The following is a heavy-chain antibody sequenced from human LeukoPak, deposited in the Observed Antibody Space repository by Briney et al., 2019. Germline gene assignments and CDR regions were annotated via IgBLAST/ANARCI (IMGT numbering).Heavy chain of an antibody. CDR1: GYTFTSNY. Sequence: ASVKVSCKASGYTFTSNYIHWARQAPGQGLEWMGMIYPRDGSTSYAQKFQGRVTVTRDTSTSTVHMELSGLRSEDTAVYYCARDQEGFDYWGQGTLVTVPS. CDR2: IYPRDGST. J-gene: IGHJ4*02. CDR3: ARDQEGFDY. V-gene: IGHV1-46*01.